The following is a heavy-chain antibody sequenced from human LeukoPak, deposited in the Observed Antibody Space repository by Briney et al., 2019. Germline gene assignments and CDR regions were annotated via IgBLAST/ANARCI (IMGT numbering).Heavy chain of an antibody. CDR3: VTGVGWLPDH. V-gene: IGHV4-39*07. CDR1: GGSISSSSYY. J-gene: IGHJ5*02. CDR2: IYYSGST. D-gene: IGHD6-19*01. Sequence: SETLSLTCTVSGGSISSSSYYWGWIRQPPGKGLEWIGSIYYSGSTYYNPSLKSRVTISVDTSKNQFSLKLSSVTAADTAVYYCVTGVGWLPDHWGQGTLVTVSS.